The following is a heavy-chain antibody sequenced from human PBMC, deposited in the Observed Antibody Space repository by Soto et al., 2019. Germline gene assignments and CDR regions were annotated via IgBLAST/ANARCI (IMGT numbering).Heavy chain of an antibody. CDR2: ISGSGGST. CDR3: AKDRGDHLKARFSNYHTD. J-gene: IGHJ4*02. V-gene: IGHV3-23*01. D-gene: IGHD4-4*01. Sequence: PWGSLRLSCAASGFTFSSYAMSWVRQAPGKGLEWVSAISGSGGSTYYADSVKGRFTISRDDSKNTLYLQMNSLRAEDTAVYYCAKDRGDHLKARFSNYHTDWDQGTLVTVSS. CDR1: GFTFSSYA.